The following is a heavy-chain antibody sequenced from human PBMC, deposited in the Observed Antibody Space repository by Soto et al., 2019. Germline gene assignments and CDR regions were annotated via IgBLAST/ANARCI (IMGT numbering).Heavy chain of an antibody. V-gene: IGHV1-3*01. Sequence: QVQLVQSGAEVKKPGASVKVSCKASGYTFTSYAMHWVRQAPGQRLEWMGWINAGNGNTKYSQKFQGRVTITRDTSASTAYMELSSLESEDTAVYYCARESPPRYFDWSRDYYFGMDVWGQGTTVTVSS. CDR2: INAGNGNT. J-gene: IGHJ6*02. CDR3: ARESPPRYFDWSRDYYFGMDV. CDR1: GYTFTSYA. D-gene: IGHD3-9*01.